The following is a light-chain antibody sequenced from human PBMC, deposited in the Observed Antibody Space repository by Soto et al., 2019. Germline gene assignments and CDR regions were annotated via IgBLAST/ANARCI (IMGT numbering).Light chain of an antibody. CDR2: GTS. CDR3: QQYNNWPRT. V-gene: IGKV3-15*01. J-gene: IGKJ1*01. CDR1: QSVSSN. Sequence: EIVMTQSPATLSVSPGERATLSCRASQSVSSNLAWYQQKAGQAPRLLIYGTSTRATGIPARFSGSGSGTDFTLTISSLQFEDFAVYYCQQYNNWPRTFGQGTKLE.